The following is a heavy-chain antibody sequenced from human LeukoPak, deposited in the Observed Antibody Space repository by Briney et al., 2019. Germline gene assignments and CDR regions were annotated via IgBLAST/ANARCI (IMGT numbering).Heavy chain of an antibody. CDR3: AAGRPYSRLDY. D-gene: IGHD5-18*01. CDR1: GSSLTELS. J-gene: IGHJ4*02. CDR2: FDVIDCKT. V-gene: IGHV1-24*01. Sequence: ASVTVSFTFSGSSLTELSLYWVRQAPGKGLEWMGGFDVIDCKTFYAQKFQGRVTMTDDSSTDTAYMELSSLRSDDTAFYCCAAGRPYSRLDYWGQGTLLTVSS.